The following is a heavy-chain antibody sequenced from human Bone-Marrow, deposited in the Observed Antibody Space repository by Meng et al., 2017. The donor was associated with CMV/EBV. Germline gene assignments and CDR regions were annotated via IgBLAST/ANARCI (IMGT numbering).Heavy chain of an antibody. CDR1: GYTFTSEG. J-gene: IGHJ5*02. Sequence: SCKASGYTFTSEGISWVRQDPGQGLEGMGWISAYNGNTNYAQKLQGRVTMTTDTSTSTAYMELRSLRSDDTAVYYCARGQRPPRFDPWGQGTLVTVSS. D-gene: IGHD6-25*01. CDR2: ISAYNGNT. V-gene: IGHV1-18*01. CDR3: ARGQRPPRFDP.